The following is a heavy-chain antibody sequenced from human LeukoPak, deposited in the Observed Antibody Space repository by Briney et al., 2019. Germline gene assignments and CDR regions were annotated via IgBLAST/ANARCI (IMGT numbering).Heavy chain of an antibody. CDR1: GGSFSGYH. CDR2: INHSGST. CDR3: ARKGYYYDSSGYYY. J-gene: IGHJ4*02. D-gene: IGHD3-22*01. Sequence: SETLSLTCAVYGGSFSGYHWSWIRQPPGKGLEWIGEINHSGSTNYNPSLKSRVTISVDTSKNQFSLKLSSVTAADTAVYYCARKGYYYDSSGYYYWGQGTLVTVSS. V-gene: IGHV4-34*01.